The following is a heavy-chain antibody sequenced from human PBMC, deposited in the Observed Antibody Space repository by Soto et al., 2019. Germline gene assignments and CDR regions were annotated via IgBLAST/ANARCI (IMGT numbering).Heavy chain of an antibody. CDR1: GGSISSISYY. D-gene: IGHD6-13*01. V-gene: IGHV4-39*01. CDR3: ASQQLVHYYYGMDV. CDR2: IYYSGST. J-gene: IGHJ6*02. Sequence: SETLSLTCTVSGGSISSISYYWGRIRQPPGKGLEWIGSIYYSGSTYYNPSLKSRVTISVDTSKNQFSLKLSSVTAADTAVYYCASQQLVHYYYGMDVWGQGTTVT.